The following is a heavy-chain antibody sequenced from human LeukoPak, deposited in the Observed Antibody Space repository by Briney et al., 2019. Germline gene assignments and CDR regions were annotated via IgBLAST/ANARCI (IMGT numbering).Heavy chain of an antibody. CDR2: IYYSGST. J-gene: IGHJ4*02. D-gene: IGHD3-16*01. CDR1: GGSISSYS. Sequence: PSGTLSLTCTVSGGSISSYSWSWIRPPPGKGLEWIGYIYYSGSTNYNPSLKSRVTISVDTAKNQFSLKLSSVTAADTAVYYCARVRPYAYPVPDYWGQGTLVTVSS. V-gene: IGHV4-59*01. CDR3: ARVRPYAYPVPDY.